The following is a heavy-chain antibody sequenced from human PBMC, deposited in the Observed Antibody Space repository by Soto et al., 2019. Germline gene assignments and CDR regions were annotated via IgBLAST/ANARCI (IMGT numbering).Heavy chain of an antibody. Sequence: PGESEKISCKGSGYSFTSYWIGWVRQMPGKGLEWMRIIYPGDSDTRYSPSFQGQVTISSDKSISTAYLQWSSLNASDTAMYYFASTSSGGKYNYGMDIWGQGTTVTVSS. CDR3: ASTSSGGKYNYGMDI. D-gene: IGHD2-15*01. V-gene: IGHV5-51*01. CDR2: IYPGDSDT. CDR1: GYSFTSYW. J-gene: IGHJ6*02.